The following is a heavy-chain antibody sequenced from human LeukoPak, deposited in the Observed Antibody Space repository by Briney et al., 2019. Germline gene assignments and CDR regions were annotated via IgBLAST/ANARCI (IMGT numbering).Heavy chain of an antibody. J-gene: IGHJ4*02. CDR1: GYSFSSYG. Sequence: ASVKVSCKASGYSFSSYGISWVRQAPGKGLEYMGWISAYNGNTNFGQKVQGRVTMTTDTSTSTAYMELKHLRSDDTAVYYCARGGYKDADWDFDYWGQGTLVTVSS. D-gene: IGHD5-24*01. CDR3: ARGGYKDADWDFDY. CDR2: ISAYNGNT. V-gene: IGHV1-18*01.